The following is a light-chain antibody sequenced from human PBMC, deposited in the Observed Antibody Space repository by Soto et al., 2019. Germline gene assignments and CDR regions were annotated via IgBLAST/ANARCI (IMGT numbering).Light chain of an antibody. CDR3: LQDYDYLWT. V-gene: IGKV1-6*01. J-gene: IGKJ1*01. Sequence: IQMTQSPSTLSASVGDRVTITCRASQGISSYLAWYQQKPGRAPKLLIYDASSLQGGVPSRFSGSGSGTDFTLTISSLQPEDFATYYCLQDYDYLWTFGQGTKVDIK. CDR2: DAS. CDR1: QGISSY.